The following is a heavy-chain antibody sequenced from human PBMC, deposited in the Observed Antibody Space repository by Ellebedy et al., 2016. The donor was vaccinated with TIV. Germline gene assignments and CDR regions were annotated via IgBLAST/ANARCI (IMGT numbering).Heavy chain of an antibody. CDR1: GFTLSGYA. CDR3: ARESGRRRSWDNDY. D-gene: IGHD3-10*01. Sequence: PGGSLRLSCAGSGFTLSGYAMSWVRQAPGKGLEWVSVISDSGDYTNYADSVKGRFTISRDNSKNTVYLQMNDVRAEDTAVYYCARESGRRRSWDNDYWGQGTLVTVSS. CDR2: ISDSGDYT. V-gene: IGHV3-23*01. J-gene: IGHJ4*02.